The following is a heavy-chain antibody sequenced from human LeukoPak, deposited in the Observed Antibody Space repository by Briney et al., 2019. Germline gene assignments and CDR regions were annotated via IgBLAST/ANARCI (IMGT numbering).Heavy chain of an antibody. D-gene: IGHD3-9*01. CDR3: ARGGGQYFDWLPALDY. V-gene: IGHV4-30-4*01. J-gene: IGHJ4*02. CDR2: IYYSGST. Sequence: SETLSLTCTVSGGSISSGDYYWSWIRQPPGKGLEWIGYIYYSGSTYYNPSLKSRVTISVDTSKNQFSLKLSSVTAADTAVYYCARGGGQYFDWLPALDYWGQGTLVTVSS. CDR1: GGSISSGDYY.